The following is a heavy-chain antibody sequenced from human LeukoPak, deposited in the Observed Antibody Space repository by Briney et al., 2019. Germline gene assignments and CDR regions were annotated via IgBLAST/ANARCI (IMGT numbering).Heavy chain of an antibody. V-gene: IGHV3-7*03. D-gene: IGHD3-9*01. CDR1: GFTFSSYW. CDR3: ARGKLLRYFDWLSYGMDV. J-gene: IGHJ6*04. Sequence: PGGSLRLSCAASGFTFSSYWMSWVRQAPGKGLGWVANIKQDGSEKYYVDSVKGRFTISRDNAKNSLYLQMNSLRAEDTAVYYCARGKLLRYFDWLSYGMDVWGKGTTVTVSS. CDR2: IKQDGSEK.